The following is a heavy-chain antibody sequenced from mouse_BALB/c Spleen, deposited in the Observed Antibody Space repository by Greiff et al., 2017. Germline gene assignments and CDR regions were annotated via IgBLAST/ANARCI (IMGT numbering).Heavy chain of an antibody. CDR2: INPSTGYT. Sequence: VQLHQSGAELAKPGASVKMSCKASGYTFPSYWMHWVKQRPGQGLEWIGYINPSTGYTEYNQKFKDKATLTADKSSSTAYMPLSSLTSEDSAVYYCARRELGRALDYWGQGTTLTVSS. J-gene: IGHJ2*01. CDR3: ARRELGRALDY. V-gene: IGHV1-7*01. CDR1: GYTFPSYW. D-gene: IGHD4-1*01.